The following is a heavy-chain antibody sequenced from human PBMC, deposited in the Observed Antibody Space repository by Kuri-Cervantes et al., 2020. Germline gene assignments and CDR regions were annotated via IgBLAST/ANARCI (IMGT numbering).Heavy chain of an antibody. D-gene: IGHD4-23*01. CDR2: INHSGST. CDR3: ARTTVVTGALDY. J-gene: IGHJ4*02. CDR1: GGSISSYY. V-gene: IGHV4-34*01. Sequence: SETLSLTCTVSGGSISSYYWSWIRQPPGKGLEWIGEINHSGSTNYNPSLKSRVTISVDKSKNQFSLKLSSVTAADTAVYYCARTTVVTGALDYWGQGTLVTVSS.